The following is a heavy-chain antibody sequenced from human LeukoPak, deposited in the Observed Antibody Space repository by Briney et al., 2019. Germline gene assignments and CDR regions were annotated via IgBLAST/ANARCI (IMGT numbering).Heavy chain of an antibody. Sequence: SETLSLTCAVYGGSFSGYYWSWIRQPPGKGLEWIGEINHSVSTNYNPSLKSRVTISVDTSKNQFSLKLSSVTAADTAVYYCARVGGITLALAPSPFPDYNYYYMDVWGKGTTVTVSS. CDR1: GGSFSGYY. CDR3: ARVGGITLALAPSPFPDYNYYYMDV. V-gene: IGHV4-34*01. CDR2: INHSVST. J-gene: IGHJ6*03. D-gene: IGHD3-10*01.